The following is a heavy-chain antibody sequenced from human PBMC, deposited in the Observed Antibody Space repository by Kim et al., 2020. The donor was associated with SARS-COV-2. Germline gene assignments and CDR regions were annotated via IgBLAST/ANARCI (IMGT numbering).Heavy chain of an antibody. CDR3: ARDLKVRYFDYYGMDV. CDR1: GGTFSSYT. V-gene: IGHV1-69*04. J-gene: IGHJ6*02. Sequence: SVKVSCKASGGTFSSYTISWVRQAPGQGLEWMGRIIPILGIANYAQKFQGRVTITADKSTSTAYMELSSLRSEDTAVYYCARDLKVRYFDYYGMDVWGQGTTVTVSS. D-gene: IGHD3-9*01. CDR2: IIPILGIA.